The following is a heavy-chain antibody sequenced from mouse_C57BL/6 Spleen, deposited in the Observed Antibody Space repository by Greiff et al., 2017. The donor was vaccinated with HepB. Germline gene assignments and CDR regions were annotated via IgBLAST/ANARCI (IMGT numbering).Heavy chain of an antibody. CDR3: ARIYYYGSSYGMDY. CDR1: GYTFTGYW. CDR2: ILPGSGST. V-gene: IGHV1-9*01. J-gene: IGHJ4*01. D-gene: IGHD1-1*01. Sequence: VQLQQSGAELMKPGASVKLSCKATGYTFTGYWIEWVKQRPGHGLEWIGEILPGSGSTNYNEKFKGKATFTADKSSNTAYMQLRSLTTEDSAIYYCARIYYYGSSYGMDYWGQGTSGTVSS.